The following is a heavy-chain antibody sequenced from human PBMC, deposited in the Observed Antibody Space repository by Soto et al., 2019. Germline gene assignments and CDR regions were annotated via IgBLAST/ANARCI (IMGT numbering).Heavy chain of an antibody. CDR1: GGSISSSSYY. Sequence: SETLSLTCTVSGGSISSSSYYWGWIRQPPGKGLGWIGSIYYSGSTYYNPSLKSRVTISIDTSKSQFSLKLSSVTAADTAAYYCASEGAVAGAHFGDWGQGTLVTVSS. D-gene: IGHD6-19*01. CDR2: IYYSGST. J-gene: IGHJ4*02. V-gene: IGHV4-39*01. CDR3: ASEGAVAGAHFGD.